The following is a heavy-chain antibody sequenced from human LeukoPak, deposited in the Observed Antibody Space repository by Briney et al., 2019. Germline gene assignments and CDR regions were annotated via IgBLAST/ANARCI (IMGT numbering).Heavy chain of an antibody. CDR3: AKYSHDSSGSYDY. Sequence: QSGGTLSLSCAASGFTFSSYGMSWVRQAPGKGLEWVSDISGSGSDGSTYYADSVKGRFTISRDNSKNTLYLQMNSLRAEDTAVYYCAKYSHDSSGSYDYWGQGTLVTVSS. D-gene: IGHD3-22*01. V-gene: IGHV3-23*01. CDR2: ISGSGSDGST. CDR1: GFTFSSYG. J-gene: IGHJ4*02.